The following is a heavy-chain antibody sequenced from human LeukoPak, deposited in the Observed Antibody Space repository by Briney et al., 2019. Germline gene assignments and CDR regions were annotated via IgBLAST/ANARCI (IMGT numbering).Heavy chain of an antibody. Sequence: ASVEVSCKASGGTFSSYAISWVRQAPGQGLEWMGRIIPILGIANYAQKFQGRVTITADKSTSTAYMELSSLRSEDTAVYYCARDLEIWEKPGDYYDSSGYYPVNYFDYWGQGTLVTVSS. CDR2: IIPILGIA. J-gene: IGHJ4*02. V-gene: IGHV1-69*04. CDR3: ARDLEIWEKPGDYYDSSGYYPVNYFDY. CDR1: GGTFSSYA. D-gene: IGHD3-22*01.